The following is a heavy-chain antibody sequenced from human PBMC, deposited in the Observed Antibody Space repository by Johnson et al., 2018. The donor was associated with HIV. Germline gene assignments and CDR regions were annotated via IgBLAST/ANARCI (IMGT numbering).Heavy chain of an antibody. V-gene: IGHV3-20*04. Sequence: VQLVESGGSVVQPGGSLRLSCVASGFTFDDYGMNWVRQVSGKGLEWVATSNWNGGTTGYADSVKGRFTISRDNAKKSLYLQINSLRAEDTAVYYCATRDPTYRPGVFDIWGQGTMVTVSS. CDR1: GFTFDDYG. CDR2: SNWNGGTT. D-gene: IGHD2-8*01. J-gene: IGHJ3*02. CDR3: ATRDPTYRPGVFDI.